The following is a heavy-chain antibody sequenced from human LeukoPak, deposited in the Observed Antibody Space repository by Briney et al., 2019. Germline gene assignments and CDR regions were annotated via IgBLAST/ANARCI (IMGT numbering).Heavy chain of an antibody. D-gene: IGHD1-20*01. V-gene: IGHV1-2*02. J-gene: IGHJ5*02. CDR2: INPNSGGT. Sequence: ASVKVSCKASGYTFTGYYMHWVRQAPGQGLEWMGWINPNSGGTNYAQKFQGRVTMTRDTSISTAYMELSRLGSDDTAVYYCARHSIPGTNLNWFDPWGQGTLVTVSS. CDR3: ARHSIPGTNLNWFDP. CDR1: GYTFTGYY.